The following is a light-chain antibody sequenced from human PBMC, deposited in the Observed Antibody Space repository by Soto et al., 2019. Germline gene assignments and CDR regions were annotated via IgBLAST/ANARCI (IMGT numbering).Light chain of an antibody. CDR3: SSYTSSSFYV. Sequence: QSVLTQPASVSGSPGQSITISCTGTSSDVGGYNYVSWYQQHPGKAPKPMIYEVSNRPSGVSNRFSGSKSGNTASLTISGLQAEGEADYYCSSYTSSSFYVFGTGTKVTVL. V-gene: IGLV2-14*01. CDR1: SSDVGGYNY. J-gene: IGLJ1*01. CDR2: EVS.